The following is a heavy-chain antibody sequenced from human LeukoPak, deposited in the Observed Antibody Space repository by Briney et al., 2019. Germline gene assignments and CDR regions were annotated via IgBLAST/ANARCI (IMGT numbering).Heavy chain of an antibody. CDR3: AREGRARSSGWYNWFDP. CDR1: GYTFTGYY. Sequence: ASVKVSCKASGYTFTGYYMHWVRQAPGQGLEWMGRINPNSGGTNYAQKFQGRVTMTRDTSISTAYMELSGLRSDDTAVYYCAREGRARSSGWYNWFDPWGQGTLVTVSS. CDR2: INPNSGGT. D-gene: IGHD6-19*01. V-gene: IGHV1-2*06. J-gene: IGHJ5*02.